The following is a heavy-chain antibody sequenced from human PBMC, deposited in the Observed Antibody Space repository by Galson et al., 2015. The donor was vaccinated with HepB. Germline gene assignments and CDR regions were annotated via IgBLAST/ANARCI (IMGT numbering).Heavy chain of an antibody. CDR3: TRVADADYGDHSYFDF. Sequence: SLRLSCAASGFTFSDYYMSRIRQAPGKGLEWISYISSSAVYTNYADSVKGRFTISRDNARNSLFLQINSLRAEDTAVYYCTRVADADYGDHSYFDFWGQGALVTVSS. V-gene: IGHV3-11*06. J-gene: IGHJ4*02. CDR2: ISSSAVYT. D-gene: IGHD4-17*01. CDR1: GFTFSDYY.